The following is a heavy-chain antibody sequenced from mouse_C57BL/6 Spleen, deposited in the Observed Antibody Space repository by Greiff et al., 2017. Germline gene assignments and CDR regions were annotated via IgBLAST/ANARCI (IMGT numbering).Heavy chain of an antibody. CDR1: GYTFTSYW. D-gene: IGHD3-3*01. V-gene: IGHV1-61*01. CDR3: ARRGWEEYFDD. Sequence: QVQLQQPGAELVRPGSSVKLSCKASGYTFTSYWMDWVKQRPGQGLEWIGNIYPSDSETHYNQKFKDKATLTVDKSSSTAYMQHSSLTSEDSAVYYCARRGWEEYFDDWGQGTTLTVSS. CDR2: IYPSDSET. J-gene: IGHJ2*01.